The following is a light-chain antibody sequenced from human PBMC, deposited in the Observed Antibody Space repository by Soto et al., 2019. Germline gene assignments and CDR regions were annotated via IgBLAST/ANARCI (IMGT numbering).Light chain of an antibody. V-gene: IGLV1-47*01. CDR3: AAWDDSLSGLAV. Sequence: QSVLTQPPSASGTPGQRVTISCSGSSSNIGSNYVYWYQQLPGTAPKLLIYRNNQRPSGVPDRFSGSKSGTSASLAISGLRSEDGADYYCAAWDDSLSGLAVFGGGTQLTVL. CDR2: RNN. CDR1: SSNIGSNY. J-gene: IGLJ7*01.